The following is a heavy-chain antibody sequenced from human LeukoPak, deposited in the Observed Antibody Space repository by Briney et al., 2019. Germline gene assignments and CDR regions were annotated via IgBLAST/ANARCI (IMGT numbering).Heavy chain of an antibody. Sequence: SETLSLTCAVYGGSFSGYYWSWIRQPPGKGLEWIGEINHSGSTNYNPSLKSRVTISVDTSKNQFSLKLSSVTAADTAVYYCARRVIAVAGTPPYYYYYRDVGGKGTTVPISS. CDR1: GGSFSGYY. V-gene: IGHV4-34*01. J-gene: IGHJ6*03. CDR3: ARRVIAVAGTPPYYYYYRDV. D-gene: IGHD6-19*01. CDR2: INHSGST.